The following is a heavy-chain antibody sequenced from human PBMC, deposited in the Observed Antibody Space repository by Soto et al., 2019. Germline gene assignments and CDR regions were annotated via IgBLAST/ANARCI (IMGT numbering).Heavy chain of an antibody. CDR1: GGSVSSESYY. J-gene: IGHJ5*02. CDR3: ARERGDSHWIDP. Sequence: ETLSLTCSVSGGSVSSESYYWSWIRQTPGKGLEWIGNVENSGSTKYNPSLKSRVTISVDTSKNQFSLKLSSVTGADTAVYYCARERGDSHWIDPWGQGTLVTVSS. D-gene: IGHD2-21*01. V-gene: IGHV4-61*01. CDR2: VENSGST.